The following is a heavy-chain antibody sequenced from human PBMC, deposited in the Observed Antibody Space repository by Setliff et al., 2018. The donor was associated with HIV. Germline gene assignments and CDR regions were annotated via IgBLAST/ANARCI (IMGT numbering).Heavy chain of an antibody. V-gene: IGHV3-49*03. Sequence: GGSLRLSCAASGFTFSDYYMSWIRQAPGKGLEWVGFIRSKAYGRSTAYAASVKGTFTISRDDSRSIVYLQMNNLKTEDTAIYFCTRSRAQWELRDYYFDYWGQGTLVTVSS. CDR1: GFTFSDYY. CDR3: TRSRAQWELRDYYFDY. CDR2: IRSKAYGRST. D-gene: IGHD1-26*01. J-gene: IGHJ4*02.